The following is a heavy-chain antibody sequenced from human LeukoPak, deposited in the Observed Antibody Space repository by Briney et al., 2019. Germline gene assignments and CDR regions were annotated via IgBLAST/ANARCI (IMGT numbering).Heavy chain of an antibody. V-gene: IGHV3-33*01. CDR1: GFTFSSYA. CDR2: IWYDGGNI. Sequence: PGRSLRLSCAASGFTFSSYAMNWVRQAPGKGPEWVAAIWYDGGNIYYADSVKGRFTISRDNSKNMLFLQMNTLRAEDTAVYYCARDLWGGSGGGFDYWGQGTLVTVSS. D-gene: IGHD3-10*01. CDR3: ARDLWGGSGGGFDY. J-gene: IGHJ4*02.